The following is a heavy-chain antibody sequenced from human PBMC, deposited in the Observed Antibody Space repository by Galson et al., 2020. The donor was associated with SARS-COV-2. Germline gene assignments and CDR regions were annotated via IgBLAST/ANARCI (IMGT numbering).Heavy chain of an antibody. Sequence: GGSLRLSCAASGFTFSSYAMHWVRQAPGKGLEWVAVISYDGSNKYYADSVKGRFTISRDNSKNTLYLQMYSLRAEDTAVYYCARDSGVGRITMIVVVIDAFDIWGQGTMVTVSS. D-gene: IGHD3-22*01. CDR1: GFTFSSYA. V-gene: IGHV3-30*01. CDR3: ARDSGVGRITMIVVVIDAFDI. J-gene: IGHJ3*02. CDR2: ISYDGSNK.